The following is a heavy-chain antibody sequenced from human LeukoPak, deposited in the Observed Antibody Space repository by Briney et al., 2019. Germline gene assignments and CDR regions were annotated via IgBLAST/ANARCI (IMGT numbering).Heavy chain of an antibody. V-gene: IGHV4-59*01. CDR3: ARDLSEGEYYYGSGSRHWFDP. Sequence: SETLSLTCAVYGGSFSGYYWSCIRQPPGKGLEWIGYIYYSGSTNYNPSLKSRVTISVDTSKNQFSLKLSSVTAADTAVYYCARDLSEGEYYYGSGSRHWFDPWGQGTLVTVAS. J-gene: IGHJ5*02. D-gene: IGHD3-10*01. CDR2: IYYSGST. CDR1: GGSFSGYY.